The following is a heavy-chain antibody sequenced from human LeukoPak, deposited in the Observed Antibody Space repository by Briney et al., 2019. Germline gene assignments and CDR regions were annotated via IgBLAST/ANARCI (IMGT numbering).Heavy chain of an antibody. D-gene: IGHD3-22*01. CDR1: GFTFGHFA. CDR3: ARDWGADSSGYYGSLDY. Sequence: GGSLRLSCAASGFTFGHFAMSWVRQAPGKGVEWVSAISGSGGGTYYADSVNGRFNISRDNSKNTLFLQMNSLRGEDTAVYYCARDWGADSSGYYGSLDYWGQGTLVTVSS. J-gene: IGHJ4*02. CDR2: ISGSGGGT. V-gene: IGHV3-23*01.